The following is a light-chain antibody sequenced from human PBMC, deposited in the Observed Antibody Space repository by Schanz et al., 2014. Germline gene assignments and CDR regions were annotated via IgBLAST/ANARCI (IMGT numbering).Light chain of an antibody. V-gene: IGKV1-39*01. Sequence: DIQMTQSPSSLSASVGDRVTITCRASQSVSGSLNWYQQKAGKAPKLLISAASSLRSGVPSRFSGSGSGTEFTLTINSLQPEDFATYYCLQDYTYPWTFGQGTKVEIK. CDR1: QSVSGS. J-gene: IGKJ1*01. CDR2: AAS. CDR3: LQDYTYPWT.